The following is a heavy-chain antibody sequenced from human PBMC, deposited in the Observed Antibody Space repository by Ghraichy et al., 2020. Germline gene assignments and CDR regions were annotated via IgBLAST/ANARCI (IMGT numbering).Heavy chain of an antibody. Sequence: GESLDISCKGSGYSFTSYWIGWVRQMPGKGLEWMGIIYPGDSDTRYSPSFQGQVTIPADKSISTAYLQWSSLKASDTAMYYCASGLTYYDYVWGSYRYTDAMFDYWGQGTLVTVSS. D-gene: IGHD3-16*02. J-gene: IGHJ4*02. CDR3: ASGLTYYDYVWGSYRYTDAMFDY. CDR2: IYPGDSDT. V-gene: IGHV5-51*01. CDR1: GYSFTSYW.